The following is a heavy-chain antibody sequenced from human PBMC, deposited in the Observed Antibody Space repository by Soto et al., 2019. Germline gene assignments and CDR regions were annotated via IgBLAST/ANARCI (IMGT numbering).Heavy chain of an antibody. CDR2: SSNSGTYT. V-gene: IGHV3-11*06. D-gene: IGHD3-10*02. J-gene: IGHJ4*02. Sequence: GGSLRLSCVGPGFTFSDYYMSWVRHAPGKGLEWLSYSSNSGTYTKYAGSVKGRFSISRDNAKNSLHLQINSLRGEDTAVYYCARSGDNYNVLDYWGQGTPVTVSS. CDR3: ARSGDNYNVLDY. CDR1: GFTFSDYY.